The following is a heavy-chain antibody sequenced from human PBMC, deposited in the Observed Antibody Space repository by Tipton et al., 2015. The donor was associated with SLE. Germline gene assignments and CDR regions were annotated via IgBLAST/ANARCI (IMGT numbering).Heavy chain of an antibody. CDR1: GGSISSGDYY. CDR2: IYYSGST. Sequence: TLSLTCTVSGGSISSGDYYWSWIRQPPGKGLEWIGYIYYSGSTYYNPSLKSRVTISVDTSKNQFSLKLSSVTAADTAVYYCARGTYSSTWYDPWGQGTLVTVSS. D-gene: IGHD2-21*01. J-gene: IGHJ5*02. CDR3: ARGTYSSTWYDP. V-gene: IGHV4-30-4*08.